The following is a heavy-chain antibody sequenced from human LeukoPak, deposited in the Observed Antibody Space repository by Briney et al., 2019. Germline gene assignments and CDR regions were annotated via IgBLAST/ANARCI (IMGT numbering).Heavy chain of an antibody. D-gene: IGHD3-3*01. CDR2: IKQDGSEK. CDR3: ARGVRFLEWTYYYMDV. V-gene: IGHV3-7*01. Sequence: GGSLRLSCAASGFTFSSYWMSWVRQAPGKGLEWVANIKQDGSEKYYVDSVKGRFTISRDNAKNSLYLQMNSLRAEDTAVYYCARGVRFLEWTYYYMDVWGKGTTVTVSS. J-gene: IGHJ6*03. CDR1: GFTFSSYW.